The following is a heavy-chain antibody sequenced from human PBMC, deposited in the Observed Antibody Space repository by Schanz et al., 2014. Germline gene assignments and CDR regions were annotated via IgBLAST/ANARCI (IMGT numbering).Heavy chain of an antibody. CDR2: ISGSGGNT. Sequence: EVQLLESGGGLVQPGGSLRLSCAASGFTFRGYAMSWVRQAPGRGLEWVSIISGSGGNTYYADAVRGRFTISRDNSKNTLYLQMDSLRAEDTAVYFCAKKVPAYNPFDSWGQGTLVIVSS. CDR3: AKKVPAYNPFDS. D-gene: IGHD1-1*01. CDR1: GFTFRGYA. J-gene: IGHJ4*02. V-gene: IGHV3-23*01.